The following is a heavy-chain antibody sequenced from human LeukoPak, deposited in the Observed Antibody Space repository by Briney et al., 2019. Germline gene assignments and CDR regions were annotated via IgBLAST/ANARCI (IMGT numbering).Heavy chain of an antibody. J-gene: IGHJ3*02. CDR2: ISGSGGST. Sequence: PGGSLRLSCAASGFTFSSYAMSWVRQAPGKGLEWVSAISGSGGSTYYADSVKGRFTISRDNSKNTLYLQMNSLRAEDTAVYYCAKDYYYYDSSGYYPDAFDIWGQGTMVTVSS. CDR1: GFTFSSYA. V-gene: IGHV3-23*01. D-gene: IGHD3-22*01. CDR3: AKDYYYYDSSGYYPDAFDI.